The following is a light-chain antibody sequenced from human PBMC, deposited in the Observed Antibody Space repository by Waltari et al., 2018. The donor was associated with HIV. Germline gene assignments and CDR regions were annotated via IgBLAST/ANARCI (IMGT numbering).Light chain of an antibody. CDR1: VRDSGPETF. CDR2: DVS. V-gene: IGLV2-23*02. J-gene: IGLJ1*01. Sequence: QSALSQPASVSGSPGQSITISCAGAVRDSGPETFVSWYPHPPGRVPRLILYDVSKRPPGVSDRVSGATCDMSASLTLSGLQAEDEADYCCSSYSTTTSSYVFGGVTTVTVL. CDR3: SSYSTTTSSYV.